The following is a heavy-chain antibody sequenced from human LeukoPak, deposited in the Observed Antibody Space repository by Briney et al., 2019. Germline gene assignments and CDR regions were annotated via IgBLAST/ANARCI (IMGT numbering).Heavy chain of an antibody. V-gene: IGHV1-69*04. Sequence: SVKVSCKASGGTFSSYAISWVRQAPGQGLEWMGRIIPILGIANYAQKFQGRVTITADKSTSTAYMELSSLRSDDTAVYYCARTPYDFWSGYSLGYFDYWGQGTLVTVSS. J-gene: IGHJ4*02. CDR3: ARTPYDFWSGYSLGYFDY. CDR2: IIPILGIA. D-gene: IGHD3-3*01. CDR1: GGTFSSYA.